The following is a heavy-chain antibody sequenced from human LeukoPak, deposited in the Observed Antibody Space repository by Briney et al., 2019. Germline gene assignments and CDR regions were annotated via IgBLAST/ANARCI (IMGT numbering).Heavy chain of an antibody. V-gene: IGHV3-53*01. Sequence: GGSLRLSCAASGFTVSSNYMSWVRQAPGKGLEWVSVIYSGGSTYYADSVKGRFTISRDNSKNTLYLQMNSLRAEDTAVYYCARPKGAAAGLGAFDIWGQGTMVTVSS. D-gene: IGHD6-13*01. CDR3: ARPKGAAAGLGAFDI. J-gene: IGHJ3*02. CDR2: IYSGGST. CDR1: GFTVSSNY.